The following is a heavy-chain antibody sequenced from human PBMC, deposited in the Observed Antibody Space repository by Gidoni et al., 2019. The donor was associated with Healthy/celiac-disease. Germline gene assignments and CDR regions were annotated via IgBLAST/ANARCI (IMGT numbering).Heavy chain of an antibody. CDR2: INSDGSST. J-gene: IGHJ4*02. V-gene: IGHV3-74*01. CDR3: ARDQGIAARQRRPFDY. CDR1: GFTFSSYW. Sequence: EVQLVESGGGLVQPGGSLRLSCAASGFTFSSYWMHWVRQAPGKGLVWVSRINSDGSSTSYADSVKGLFTISRDNAKNTLYLQMNSLRAEDTAVYYCARDQGIAARQRRPFDYWGQGTLVTVSS. D-gene: IGHD6-6*01.